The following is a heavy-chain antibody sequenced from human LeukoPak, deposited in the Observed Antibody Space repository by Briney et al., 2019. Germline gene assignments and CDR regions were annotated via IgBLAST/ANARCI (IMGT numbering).Heavy chain of an antibody. D-gene: IGHD2-8*01. CDR3: ARDHTYCTNGVCYTGYFDY. CDR1: GFTFSSSW. J-gene: IGHJ4*02. CDR2: INPDESTT. V-gene: IGHV3-74*01. Sequence: GGSLRLSCAASGFTFSSSWMHWVRQAPGKGLVWVSRINPDESTTTYADSVKGRFTISRDNAKNSLYLQMNSLRAEDTAVYYCARDHTYCTNGVCYTGYFDYWGQGTLVTVSS.